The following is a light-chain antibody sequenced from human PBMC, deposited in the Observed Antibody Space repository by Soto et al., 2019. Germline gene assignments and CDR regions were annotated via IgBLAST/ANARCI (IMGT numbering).Light chain of an antibody. CDR3: MQGAHWPWT. CDR1: QSLVNRDGDTP. V-gene: IGKV2-30*01. Sequence: DVVMTQSPVSLPVILGQPASISCRSSQSLVNRDGDTPLIWLQQRPGQSPRRLIYKVSNRDSGVPDRFSGSGSGTDFTLRISRVEAEDVGSYYCMQGAHWPWTFGQGTKVEIK. CDR2: KVS. J-gene: IGKJ1*01.